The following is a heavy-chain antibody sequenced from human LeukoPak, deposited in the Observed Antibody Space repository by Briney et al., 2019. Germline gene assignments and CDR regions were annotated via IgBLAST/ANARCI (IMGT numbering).Heavy chain of an antibody. D-gene: IGHD5-12*01. J-gene: IGHJ4*02. Sequence: EPGGSLRLSCATSGFTFSSYSMNWVRQAPGKGLEWVSSISSSSSYIYYSDSVKGRFTISRDNAKNSLYLQMNSLRAEDTAVYYCAKVPRGYSGYDYQPHFDYWGQGTLVTVSS. CDR1: GFTFSSYS. V-gene: IGHV3-21*04. CDR2: ISSSSSYI. CDR3: AKVPRGYSGYDYQPHFDY.